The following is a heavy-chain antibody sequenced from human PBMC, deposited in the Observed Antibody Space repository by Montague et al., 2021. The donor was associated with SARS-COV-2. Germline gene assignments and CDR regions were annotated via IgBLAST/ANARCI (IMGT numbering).Heavy chain of an antibody. J-gene: IGHJ6*02. D-gene: IGHD1-1*01. CDR2: XDWDDDK. Sequence: PALVKPTQTLTLTCTFSGFSLSTSGVCVSWIRQPPGKALEWLALXDWDDDKYYSTSLKTRLTISKDTSKNQVVLTMTNMDPVDTATYYCARINSDPLDYYYYGMDVWGQGTTVTVSS. CDR1: GFSLSTSGVC. CDR3: ARINSDPLDYYYYGMDV. V-gene: IGHV2-70*01.